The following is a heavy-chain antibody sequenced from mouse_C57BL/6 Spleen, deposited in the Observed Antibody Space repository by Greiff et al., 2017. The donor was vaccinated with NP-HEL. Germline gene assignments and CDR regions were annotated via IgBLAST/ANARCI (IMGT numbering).Heavy chain of an antibody. V-gene: IGHV1-15*01. J-gene: IGHJ4*01. Sequence: VQLQQSGAELVRPGASVTLSCKASGYTFTDYEMHWVKQTPVHGLEWIGAIDPETGGTAYNQKFKGKAILTADKSSSTAYMELRSLTSEDSAVYYCTRGDSTVVASDYAMDYWGQGTSVTVSS. CDR3: TRGDSTVVASDYAMDY. CDR2: IDPETGGT. CDR1: GYTFTDYE. D-gene: IGHD1-1*01.